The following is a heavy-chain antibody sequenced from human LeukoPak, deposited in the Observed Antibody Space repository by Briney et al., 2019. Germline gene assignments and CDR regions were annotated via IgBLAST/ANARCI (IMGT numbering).Heavy chain of an antibody. CDR1: AYTLTELS. CDR2: SDPEDGEM. D-gene: IGHD3-22*01. Sequence: ASVKVSCKVSAYTLTELSIHWVRQAPGKGLEWMGGSDPEDGEMVYAQKFQGRVTMTEDTSTDTAYMELSSLRSEDTAVYYCSALYYDGSGSDAFDIWGQGTMVTVSS. J-gene: IGHJ3*02. CDR3: SALYYDGSGSDAFDI. V-gene: IGHV1-24*01.